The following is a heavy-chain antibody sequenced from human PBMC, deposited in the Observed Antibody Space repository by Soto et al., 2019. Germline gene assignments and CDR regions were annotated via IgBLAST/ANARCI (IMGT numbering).Heavy chain of an antibody. CDR1: GFTFSSYS. CDR3: ATAYSSGWKFDY. J-gene: IGHJ4*02. V-gene: IGHV3-48*02. Sequence: EVQLVESGGGLVQPGGSLRISCAASGFTFSSYSMNWVRQAPGKGLEWVSHITTGSSNLYYADSVKGRFTISRDNARNSLYLQMNSLRDEDTAVYYCATAYSSGWKFDYWGQGTLVTVSS. CDR2: ITTGSSNL. D-gene: IGHD6-19*01.